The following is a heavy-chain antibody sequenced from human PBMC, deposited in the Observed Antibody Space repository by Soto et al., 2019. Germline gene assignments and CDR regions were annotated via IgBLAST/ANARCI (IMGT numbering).Heavy chain of an antibody. Sequence: ASATLSLTCTVSGGSINTFYWSWVRQPAGKGLEWIGRIFSSGSTSFNPSLESRVAMSVDTSKNHFSLNLSSVTAADMAVYYCAREGSYSAYNFAHGIQLWSFDFWGQGALVTVS. V-gene: IGHV4-4*07. J-gene: IGHJ4*02. CDR1: GGSINTFY. D-gene: IGHD5-12*01. CDR3: AREGSYSAYNFAHGIQLWSFDF. CDR2: IFSSGST.